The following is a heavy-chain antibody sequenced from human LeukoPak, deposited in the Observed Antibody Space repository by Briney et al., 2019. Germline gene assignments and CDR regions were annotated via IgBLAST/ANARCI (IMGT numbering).Heavy chain of an antibody. CDR3: ARDRGRGTTHSWLVDY. D-gene: IGHD4-11*01. J-gene: IGHJ4*02. CDR1: GFTFSSYW. CDR2: IKQDGSEK. Sequence: GGSLRLSCAASGFTFSSYWMSWVRQAPGKGLEWVANIKQDGSEKYYVDSVKGRFTISRDNAKNSLYLQMNSLRAEDTAVYYCARDRGRGTTHSWLVDYWGQGTLVTVSS. V-gene: IGHV3-7*01.